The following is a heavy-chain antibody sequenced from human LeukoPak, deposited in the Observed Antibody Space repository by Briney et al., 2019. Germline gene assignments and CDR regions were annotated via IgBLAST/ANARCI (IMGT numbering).Heavy chain of an antibody. J-gene: IGHJ6*02. D-gene: IGHD6-19*01. CDR2: IYPGDSDT. CDR1: GYSITNYW. Sequence: GESLKISCKASGYSITNYWIGWVRQMPGKGLEWMGIIYPGDSDTRYSPSFQGQVTISVDKSINTAYLQWSSLKAPDTAMYFWARHLAVAGQTGYYYGMDVWGQGTTVTVSS. CDR3: ARHLAVAGQTGYYYGMDV. V-gene: IGHV5-51*01.